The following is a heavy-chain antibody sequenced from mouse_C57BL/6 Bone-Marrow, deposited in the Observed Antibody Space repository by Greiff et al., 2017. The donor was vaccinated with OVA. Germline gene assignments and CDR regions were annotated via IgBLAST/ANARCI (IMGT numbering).Heavy chain of an antibody. CDR3: AREEGSSYFHPYFDY. D-gene: IGHD1-1*01. J-gene: IGHJ2*01. CDR1: GFTFSDYY. Sequence: DVKLVESEGGLVQPGSSMKLSCTASGFTFSDYYMAWVRPVPEKGLEWVANINYDGSSTYYLDSLKSRFIISRDNAKNILYLQMSRLKSEDTATYYCAREEGSSYFHPYFDYWGQGTTLTVSS. CDR2: INYDGSST. V-gene: IGHV5-16*01.